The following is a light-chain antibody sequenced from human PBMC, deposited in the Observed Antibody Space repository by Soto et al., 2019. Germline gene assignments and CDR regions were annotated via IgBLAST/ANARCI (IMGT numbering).Light chain of an antibody. J-gene: IGKJ5*01. CDR2: GAS. Sequence: ERVMTQSPATLSVSPGERVTLSCRASQSVSSNLAWFQQKPGQAPRLLIYGASTRATGIPARFSGSGSGTDFTLTISSLEPEDFAVYYCQQRSNWPPITFGQGTRLEIK. CDR3: QQRSNWPPIT. CDR1: QSVSSN. V-gene: IGKV3-11*01.